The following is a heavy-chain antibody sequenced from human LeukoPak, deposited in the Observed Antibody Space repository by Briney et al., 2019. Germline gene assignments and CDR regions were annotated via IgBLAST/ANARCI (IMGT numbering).Heavy chain of an antibody. J-gene: IGHJ5*02. V-gene: IGHV4-31*03. Sequence: PSETLSLTCTVSGGSISSGGYYRSWIRQHPGKGLEWIGYIYYSGSTYYNPSLKSRVTISVDTSKNQFSLKLSSVTAADTAVYYCARGFITMVRGGNWFDPWGQGTLVTVSS. CDR3: ARGFITMVRGGNWFDP. CDR2: IYYSGST. CDR1: GGSISSGGYY. D-gene: IGHD3-10*01.